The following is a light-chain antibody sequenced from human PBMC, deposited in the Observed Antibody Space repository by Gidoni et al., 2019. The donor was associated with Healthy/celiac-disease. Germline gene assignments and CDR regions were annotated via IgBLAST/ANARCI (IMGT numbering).Light chain of an antibody. J-gene: IGKJ1*01. Sequence: ELVLTQSPGTLSLSPGERATLSCRASQSVSSSYLAWYQQKPGQAPRLLIYGASSRATGIPDRFSGSGSGTDFTLTISRLEPEDFAVYYGEQYGSSPRTFGQWTKVEIK. CDR2: GAS. CDR3: EQYGSSPRT. CDR1: QSVSSSY. V-gene: IGKV3-20*01.